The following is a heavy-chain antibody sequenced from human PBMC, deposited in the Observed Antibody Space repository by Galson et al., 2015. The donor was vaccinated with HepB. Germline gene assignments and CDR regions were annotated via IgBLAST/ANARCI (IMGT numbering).Heavy chain of an antibody. CDR1: GFTFSSYA. CDR2: ISGSGGST. Sequence: SLRLSCAASGFTFSSYAMSWVRQAPGKGLEWVSAISGSGGSTYYADSVKGRFTISRDNSKNTLYLQMNSLRAEDTAVYYCAKGDGYGDYGDYFDYWGQGTLVTVSS. J-gene: IGHJ4*02. V-gene: IGHV3-23*01. CDR3: AKGDGYGDYGDYFDY. D-gene: IGHD4-17*01.